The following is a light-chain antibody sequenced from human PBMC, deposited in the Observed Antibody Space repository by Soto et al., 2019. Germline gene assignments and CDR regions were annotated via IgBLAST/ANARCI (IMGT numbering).Light chain of an antibody. CDR1: KSNIGDNY. CDR3: ATWDDSLSGLI. J-gene: IGLJ2*01. V-gene: IGLV1-47*01. Sequence: QSVLTQPPSASGTPGQRVTISCFGNKSNIGDNYVYWHQQVPGTAPKVVIYRNNQRPSGVPDRFSGSKSGTSASLAISGLRSEDESDYYCATWDDSLSGLIFGGGTKL. CDR2: RNN.